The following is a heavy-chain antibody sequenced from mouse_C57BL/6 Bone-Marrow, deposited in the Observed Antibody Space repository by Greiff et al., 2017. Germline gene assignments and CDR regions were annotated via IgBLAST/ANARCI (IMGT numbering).Heavy chain of an antibody. CDR1: GFSLPSYA. CDR3: ARNYGNYNYYAMDY. D-gene: IGHD2-1*01. CDR2: IWTGGGT. J-gene: IGHJ4*01. Sequence: QVQLKESGPGLVAPSQSLSITCTFSGFSLPSYAISWVRQPPGKGLEWLGVIWTGGGTNYNSALKSRLSISKDNSKSQVFLKMNSLQTDDTARYYCARNYGNYNYYAMDYWGQGTSVTVSS. V-gene: IGHV2-9-1*01.